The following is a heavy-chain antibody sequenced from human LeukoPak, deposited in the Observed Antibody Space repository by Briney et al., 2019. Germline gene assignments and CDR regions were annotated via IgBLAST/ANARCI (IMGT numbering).Heavy chain of an antibody. J-gene: IGHJ5*02. D-gene: IGHD6-13*01. CDR2: IYYSGST. V-gene: IGHV4-39*07. Sequence: PSETLSLTCTVSGGSISSSSYYWGWIRQPPGEGLEWIGSIYYSGSTYYNPSLKSRVTISVDTSKNQFSLKLSSVTAADTAVYYCARDDGSSWYGAQVDYNWFDPGAREPWSPSPQ. CDR3: ARDDGSSWYGAQVDYNWFDP. CDR1: GGSISSSSYY.